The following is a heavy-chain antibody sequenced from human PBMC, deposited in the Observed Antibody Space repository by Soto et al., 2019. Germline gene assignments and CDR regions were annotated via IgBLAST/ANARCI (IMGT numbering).Heavy chain of an antibody. Sequence: SETLSLTCAVYGGSFSGYYWSWIRQPPGKGLEWIGEINHSGSTNYNPSLKSRVTISVDTSKNQFSLKLSSVTAADTAVYYCASQSITGTGAAADAFDIWGQGTMVT. CDR1: GGSFSGYY. J-gene: IGHJ3*02. CDR2: INHSGST. V-gene: IGHV4-34*01. CDR3: ASQSITGTGAAADAFDI. D-gene: IGHD1-20*01.